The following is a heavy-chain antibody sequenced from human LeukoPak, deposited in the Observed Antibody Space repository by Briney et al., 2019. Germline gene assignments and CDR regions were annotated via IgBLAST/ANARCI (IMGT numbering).Heavy chain of an antibody. CDR2: INTDGATI. J-gene: IGHJ4*02. CDR1: GFTFSSDE. V-gene: IGHV3-48*03. D-gene: IGHD3-16*01. Sequence: GGSLRLSCAASGFTFSSDEMNWVRKASGQGLQWISYINTDGATIYYADSVKGRFTISRDNAKNSLYLQMNSLRAEDTAVYYCARGYDSWDSWGQGTLVTVSS. CDR3: ARGYDSWDS.